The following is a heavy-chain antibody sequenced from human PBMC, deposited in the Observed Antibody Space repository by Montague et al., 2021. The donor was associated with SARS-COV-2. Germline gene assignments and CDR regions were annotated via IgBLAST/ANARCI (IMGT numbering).Heavy chain of an antibody. D-gene: IGHD5-12*01. V-gene: IGHV4-39*01. Sequence: SETLSLTCTVSGGSISSSSYYWGWIRQPPGKGLEWIGSIYYSGSTYYNPSLKSRVTISVDTSKDQFSLKLSPVTAADTAVYYCARIGWLRGAFDIWGQGTMVTVSS. CDR3: ARIGWLRGAFDI. CDR1: GGSISSSSYY. J-gene: IGHJ3*02. CDR2: IYYSGST.